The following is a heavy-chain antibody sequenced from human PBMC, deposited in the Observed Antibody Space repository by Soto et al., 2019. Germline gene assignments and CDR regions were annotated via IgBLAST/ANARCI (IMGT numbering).Heavy chain of an antibody. CDR2: IYWSGDE. J-gene: IGHJ3*02. CDR3: ARGLATLPVFAFDI. Sequence: SGPTLVNPTQTLTLTCSFSGFSLSTSGVGVGWIRQSPGKAPEWLALIYWSGDEHYRPSLKSRLSIIKDTSKNHVALIMSDMDPVDTATYYCARGLATLPVFAFDIWGQGTMVTVSS. CDR1: GFSLSTSGVG. V-gene: IGHV2-5*01. D-gene: IGHD6-6*01.